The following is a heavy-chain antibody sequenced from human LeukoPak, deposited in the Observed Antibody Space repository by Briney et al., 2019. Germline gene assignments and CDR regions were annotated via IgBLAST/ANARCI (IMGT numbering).Heavy chain of an antibody. J-gene: IGHJ4*02. D-gene: IGHD2-15*01. V-gene: IGHV3-30*03. CDR1: GFTFSSYG. CDR2: ISYDGSNK. CDR3: ARALSYCSGGSCYIDY. Sequence: GGSLRLSCPASGFTFSSYGMHWVRQAPGKGLEWVAVISYDGSNKYYADSVKGRFTISRDNSKNTLYLQMNSLRAEDTAVYYCARALSYCSGGSCYIDYWGQGTLVTVSS.